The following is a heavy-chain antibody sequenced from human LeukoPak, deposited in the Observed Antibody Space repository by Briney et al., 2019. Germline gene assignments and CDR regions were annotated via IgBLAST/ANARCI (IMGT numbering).Heavy chain of an antibody. CDR3: ARHRGCAYYNTHLDY. V-gene: IGHV3-30-3*01. CDR1: GFTFRSYA. D-gene: IGHD3-22*01. J-gene: IGHJ4*02. Sequence: GGSLRLSCAASGFTFRSYAMHWVRQAPGKGLEWVALISNDGSKGYYANSVKGRFTISRDSSKNTLYLQMDSLRPEDTAMYYCARHRGCAYYNTHLDYWGQGALVTVSS. CDR2: ISNDGSKG.